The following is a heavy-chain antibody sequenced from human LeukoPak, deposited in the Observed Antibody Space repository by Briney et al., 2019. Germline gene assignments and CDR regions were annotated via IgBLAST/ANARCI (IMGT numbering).Heavy chain of an antibody. V-gene: IGHV4-34*01. D-gene: IGHD2-21*02. CDR1: GGSFSGYY. Sequence: SETLSLTCAVYGGSFSGYYWSWIRQPPGKGLEWIGEINHSGSTNYNPSLKSRVTISVDTSKNQFSLKLSSVTAADTALYYCARALYRAGDIDYWGQGTLVTVSS. CDR2: INHSGST. CDR3: ARALYRAGDIDY. J-gene: IGHJ4*02.